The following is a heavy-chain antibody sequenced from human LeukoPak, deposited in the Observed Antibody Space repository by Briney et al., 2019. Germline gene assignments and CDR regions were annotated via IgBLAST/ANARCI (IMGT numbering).Heavy chain of an antibody. CDR3: ARDNSVRDEAWWFNP. D-gene: IGHD5-24*01. J-gene: IGHJ5*02. Sequence: GASVKVSCKTSGYTFTNYAMHWVRQAPGQTIEWLAWINPANGYTRYSQHFQDRVTVSSDTSADTAYMELSSLRSEDTAVYYCARDNSVRDEAWWFNPWGQGTLVTVSS. V-gene: IGHV1-3*01. CDR1: GYTFTNYA. CDR2: INPANGYT.